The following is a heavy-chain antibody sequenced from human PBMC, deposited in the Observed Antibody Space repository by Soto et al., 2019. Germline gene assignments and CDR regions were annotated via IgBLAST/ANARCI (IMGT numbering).Heavy chain of an antibody. CDR1: GFTFNNYG. CDR2: VSKSGYT. V-gene: IGHV3-21*01. Sequence: GGSLRLSCVVSGFTFNNYGINWVRQAPGKGLEWVSSVSKSGYTYYSDSVKGRFAISRDNAKNSVSLQMNTLRAEDTAVYYCAREDSIIIPAVSDFWGPGTLVTVS. D-gene: IGHD2-2*01. CDR3: AREDSIIIPAVSDF. J-gene: IGHJ4*02.